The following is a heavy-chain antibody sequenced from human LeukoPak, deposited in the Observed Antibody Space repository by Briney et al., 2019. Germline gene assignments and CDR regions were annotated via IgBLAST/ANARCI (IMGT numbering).Heavy chain of an antibody. CDR2: INPNSGGT. V-gene: IGHV1-2*02. CDR3: ASSSRYYDSSGYYNY. Sequence: SASVKVSCKASGYTFTGYYMHWVRQAPGQGLDWMGCINPNSGGTNYAQKFRGRVTMTRATSISTAYMELSRLRSDDTAVYYCASSSRYYDSSGYYNYWGQGTLVTVSS. CDR1: GYTFTGYY. J-gene: IGHJ4*02. D-gene: IGHD3-22*01.